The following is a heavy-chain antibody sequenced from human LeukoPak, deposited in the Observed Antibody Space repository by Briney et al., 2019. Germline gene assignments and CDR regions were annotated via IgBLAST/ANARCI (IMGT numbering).Heavy chain of an antibody. D-gene: IGHD4-23*01. V-gene: IGHV1-18*01. CDR3: ARGNSVYYYYGMDV. CDR1: GYTFTSYG. Sequence: ASVKVSCKASGYTFTSYGISWVRQAPGQGLEWMGWISAYNGNTNYAQKLQGRVTMTRNTSISTAYMELSSLRSEDTAVYYCARGNSVYYYYGMDVWGQGTTVTVSS. J-gene: IGHJ6*02. CDR2: ISAYNGNT.